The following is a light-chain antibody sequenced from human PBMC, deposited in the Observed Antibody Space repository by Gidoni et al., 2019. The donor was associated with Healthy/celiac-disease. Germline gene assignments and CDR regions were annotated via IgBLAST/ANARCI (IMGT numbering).Light chain of an antibody. CDR1: QSLLHSNGYNY. Sequence: DIVMTQSPLSLPVTPGEPASISCRSSQSLLHSNGYNYLDWYLQKPGQSPQLLIYLGSNRASGVPDRCSGSGAGTDFTLKISRVEAEDVGVYYCMQALQTPRTFXQGTKVEIK. CDR3: MQALQTPRT. CDR2: LGS. J-gene: IGKJ1*01. V-gene: IGKV2-28*01.